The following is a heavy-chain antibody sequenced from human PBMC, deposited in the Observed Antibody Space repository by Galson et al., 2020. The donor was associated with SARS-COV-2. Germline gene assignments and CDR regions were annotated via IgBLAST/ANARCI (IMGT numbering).Heavy chain of an antibody. CDR3: ARWQPMHAISWPPLDF. J-gene: IGHJ4*02. CDR1: GFTFSSYS. Sequence: GESLKISCATSGFTFSSYSMSWVRQAPGRGLEWLANINQDGSEMYYVDSVKGRFTTSRDNAKNSLYLQMDSLTAEDTAFYYCARWQPMHAISWPPLDFWGQGTLVTVSS. D-gene: IGHD2-2*01. V-gene: IGHV3-7*01. CDR2: INQDGSEM.